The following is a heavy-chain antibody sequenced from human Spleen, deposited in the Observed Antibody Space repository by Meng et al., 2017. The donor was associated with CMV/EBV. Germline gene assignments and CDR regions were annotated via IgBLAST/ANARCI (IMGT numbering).Heavy chain of an antibody. CDR3: ARGDSIAAGGTGDY. D-gene: IGHD6-13*01. CDR2: INPKSGGT. CDR1: GYTFSDYY. V-gene: IGHV1-2*02. Sequence: ASVKVSCKTSGYTFSDYYMHWVRQAPGQGLEWMGWINPKSGGTNYAQKFQGRVTMTRDTSISTAYMELSRLRSDDTAVYYCARGDSIAAGGTGDYWGQGTLVTVSS. J-gene: IGHJ4*02.